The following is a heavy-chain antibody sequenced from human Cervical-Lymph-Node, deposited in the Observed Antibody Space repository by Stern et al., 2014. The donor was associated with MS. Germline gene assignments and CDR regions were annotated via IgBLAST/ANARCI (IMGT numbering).Heavy chain of an antibody. CDR2: IDYSGST. V-gene: IGHV4-59*01. D-gene: IGHD2/OR15-2a*01. CDR1: GGSISNYY. CDR3: ARDKGMFFL. J-gene: IGHJ4*01. Sequence: VQLVESGPGLVKPAETLSLTCTVSGGSISNYYWTWVRQPPGKGLEWIGHIDYSGSTNYNPSLESRVTMSVDSSKNEFSLILTSVTAADTAVYYCARDKGMFFLWGQGTLVTVSS.